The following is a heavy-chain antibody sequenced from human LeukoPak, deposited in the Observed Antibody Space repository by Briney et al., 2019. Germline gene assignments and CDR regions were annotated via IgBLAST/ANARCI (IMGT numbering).Heavy chain of an antibody. Sequence: ASVKVSCKASGYTFTGYYMHWVRQAPGQGLEWMGWINPNSGGTNYAQKFQGRVTMTRDTSISTAYMEQSRLRSDDTAVYYCARGPPYCSSTSCRFFDYWGQGTLVTVSS. CDR1: GYTFTGYY. J-gene: IGHJ4*02. V-gene: IGHV1-2*02. CDR2: INPNSGGT. CDR3: ARGPPYCSSTSCRFFDY. D-gene: IGHD2-2*01.